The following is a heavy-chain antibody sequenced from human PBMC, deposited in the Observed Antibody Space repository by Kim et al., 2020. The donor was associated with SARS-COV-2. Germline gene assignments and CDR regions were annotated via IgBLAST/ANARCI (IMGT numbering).Heavy chain of an antibody. J-gene: IGHJ6*02. CDR3: ARDKKPVSIVVVTARWRGHYYGMDV. Sequence: SETLSLTCAVSGGSISSSNWWSWVRQPPGKGLEWIGEIYHSGSTNYNPSLKSRVTISVDKSKNQFSLKLSSVTAADTAVYYCARDKKPVSIVVVTARWRGHYYGMDVWGQGTTVTVSS. CDR2: IYHSGST. CDR1: GGSISSSNW. D-gene: IGHD2-21*02. V-gene: IGHV4-4*02.